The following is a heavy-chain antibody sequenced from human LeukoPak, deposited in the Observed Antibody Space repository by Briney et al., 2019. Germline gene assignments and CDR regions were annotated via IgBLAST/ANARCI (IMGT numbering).Heavy chain of an antibody. Sequence: GGSLRLSCAASGFIFDSYNMNWVRQAPGKGLEWVSHISSSSNTIYYADSVKGRFTISRDNSKNTLYLQMNSLRAEDTAVYYCAKDGPYCSGGSCYSGRIDYWGQGTLVTVSS. D-gene: IGHD2-15*01. CDR3: AKDGPYCSGGSCYSGRIDY. V-gene: IGHV3-48*01. CDR2: ISSSSNTI. J-gene: IGHJ4*02. CDR1: GFIFDSYN.